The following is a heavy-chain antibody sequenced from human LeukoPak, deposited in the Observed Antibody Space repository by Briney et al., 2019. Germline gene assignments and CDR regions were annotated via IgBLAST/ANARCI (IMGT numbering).Heavy chain of an antibody. CDR2: INSDGSTT. D-gene: IGHD1-26*01. V-gene: IGHV3-74*01. J-gene: IGHJ4*02. CDR3: ARVGASVGAFDY. CDR1: GFTFSNAW. Sequence: GGSLRLSCAASGFTFSNAWMSWVRQAPGKGLVWVSRINSDGSTTSYADSVKGRFTISRDNAKNTLYLQMNSLRAEDTAVYYCARVGASVGAFDYWGQGTLVTVSS.